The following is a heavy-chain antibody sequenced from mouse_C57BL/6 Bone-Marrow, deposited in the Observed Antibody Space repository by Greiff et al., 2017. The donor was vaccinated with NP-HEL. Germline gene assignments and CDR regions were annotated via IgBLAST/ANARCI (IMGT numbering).Heavy chain of an antibody. Sequence: EVTLQESGPGLVKPSQTVFLPCTVPGLSITPGHYSWSWIRQFPGNNLEWIGSIYYRGTITYNPSLTSRTTITRDTPKNQFFLEMNSLTAEDTATYYCAREGGTRDYFDYWGQGTTLTVSS. CDR2: IYYRGTI. D-gene: IGHD3-3*01. J-gene: IGHJ2*01. V-gene: IGHV3-5*01. CDR1: GLSITPGHYS. CDR3: AREGGTRDYFDY.